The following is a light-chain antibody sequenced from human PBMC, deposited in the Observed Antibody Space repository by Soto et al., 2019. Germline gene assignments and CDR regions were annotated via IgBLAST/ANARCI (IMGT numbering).Light chain of an antibody. CDR2: EVT. V-gene: IGLV2-14*01. J-gene: IGLJ1*01. CDR1: SSDVGGYNY. CDR3: SSYSSSSLYV. Sequence: QSVLTQPASVSGSPGQSITISCTGTSSDVGGYNYVSWYRQHPGTAPNLLISEVTNRPSGVSNRFSGSKSGNTASLTISGLQAEDEADYYCSSYSSSSLYVFGSGTKLTVL.